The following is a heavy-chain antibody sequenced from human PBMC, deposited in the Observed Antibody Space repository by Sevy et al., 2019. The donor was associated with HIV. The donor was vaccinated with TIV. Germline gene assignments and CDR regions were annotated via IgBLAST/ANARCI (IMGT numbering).Heavy chain of an antibody. D-gene: IGHD3-16*01. CDR1: GYTFTSYD. CDR3: ARGGGTTDYYYYYGIDV. V-gene: IGHV1-8*01. J-gene: IGHJ6*02. Sequence: ASVKVSCKASGYTFTSYDINWVRQATGQGLEWMGWMNPNSGNTGYAQKFQGRVTMTRNTSISTAYMELSSLRSEDTAVYYCARGGGTTDYYYYYGIDVWGQGTTVTVSS. CDR2: MNPNSGNT.